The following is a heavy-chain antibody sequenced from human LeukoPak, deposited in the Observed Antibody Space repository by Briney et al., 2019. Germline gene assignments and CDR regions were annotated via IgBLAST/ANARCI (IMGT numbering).Heavy chain of an antibody. CDR3: AREMAAVGTHFDY. CDR2: ISFDGNNK. J-gene: IGHJ4*02. D-gene: IGHD6-13*01. Sequence: PGGSLRLSCAASGFTFSSSYAFHWVRQAPGKGPEWVAVISFDGNNKKYADSVKGRFTISRDNTLYLQMNSLRPEDTAVYYCAREMAAVGTHFDYWGQGTLVSVSS. V-gene: IGHV3-30*01. CDR1: GFTFSSSYA.